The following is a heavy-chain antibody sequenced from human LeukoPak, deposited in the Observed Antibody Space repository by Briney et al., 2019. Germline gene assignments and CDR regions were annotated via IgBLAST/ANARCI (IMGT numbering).Heavy chain of an antibody. D-gene: IGHD4-11*01. CDR2: INSDGSRT. CDR3: ARDRTGQQLISRKEYYYMDV. Sequence: PGGSLRLSCAASGFTFSSYWMHSVRQAPGKGLVWVSRINSDGSRTTYADSVKGRFTICRDNSKNTLYLQMNSLRAEDTAVYYCARDRTGQQLISRKEYYYMDVWGKGTTVTISS. V-gene: IGHV3-74*01. CDR1: GFTFSSYW. J-gene: IGHJ6*03.